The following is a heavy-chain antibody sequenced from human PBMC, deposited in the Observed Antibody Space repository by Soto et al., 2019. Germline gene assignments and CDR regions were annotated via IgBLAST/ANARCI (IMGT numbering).Heavy chain of an antibody. Sequence: GXSXKVSCKASGYTXTSYDIHLVRQATGQGLEWMGWMNPNSGNTGYEQKFQGRVTMTRNTSISTAHLELSSLTSEDTAVYYCARMASAGTLNWFDPWGQGTLGTVS. CDR1: GYTXTSYD. V-gene: IGHV1-8*01. CDR3: ARMASAGTLNWFDP. CDR2: MNPNSGNT. D-gene: IGHD6-13*01. J-gene: IGHJ5*02.